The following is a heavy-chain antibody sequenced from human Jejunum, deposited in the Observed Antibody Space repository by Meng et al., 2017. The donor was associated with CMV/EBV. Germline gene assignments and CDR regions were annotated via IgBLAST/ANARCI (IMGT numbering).Heavy chain of an antibody. CDR2: IKQDGSEK. D-gene: IGHD3-3*01. V-gene: IGHV3-7*01. Sequence: WVRQAPGKGLEWVANIKQDGSEKNYVDSVKGRFSISRDNARNSLYLQMNSLRAEDTAVYYCARGSYDFWSGYHNFWRGYLPYGMDVWGQGTTVIVSS. J-gene: IGHJ6*02. CDR3: ARGSYDFWSGYHNFWRGYLPYGMDV.